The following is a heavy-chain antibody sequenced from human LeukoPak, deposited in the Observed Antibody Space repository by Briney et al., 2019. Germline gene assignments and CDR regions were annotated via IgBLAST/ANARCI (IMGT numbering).Heavy chain of an antibody. V-gene: IGHV1-69*01. D-gene: IGHD2-2*01. CDR2: IIPIFGTA. Sequence: GSSVKVSCKASGGTFSSYAISWVRQAPGQGLEWMGGIIPIFGTANYAQKFQGRVTITADESTSTAYMELSSLRSEDTAVYYCARDTEAEDIVVVPAAQSSAFDIWGQGTMVTVSS. J-gene: IGHJ3*02. CDR3: ARDTEAEDIVVVPAAQSSAFDI. CDR1: GGTFSSYA.